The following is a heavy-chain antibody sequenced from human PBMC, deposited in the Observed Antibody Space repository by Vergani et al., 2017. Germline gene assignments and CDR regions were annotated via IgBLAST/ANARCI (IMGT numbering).Heavy chain of an antibody. J-gene: IGHJ4*02. D-gene: IGHD1-26*01. CDR1: GFNVGHYW. CDR2: IKEDGTEK. Sequence: DVDLVESGGGFVQPGGSRRLSCAASGFNVGHYWMSWVRQAPGKGLEWVANIKEDGTEKYYLDSVKGRFTISRDIAENSIYLEMNSLRVEDTAVYYCAREGVPRCCIVGAPDFWGQGTQVTVSS. V-gene: IGHV3-7*01. CDR3: AREGVPRCCIVGAPDF.